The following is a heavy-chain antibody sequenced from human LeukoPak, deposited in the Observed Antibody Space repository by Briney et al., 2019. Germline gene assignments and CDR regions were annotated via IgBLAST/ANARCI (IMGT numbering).Heavy chain of an antibody. Sequence: SETLSLTCTVSGGSISSGDSYWSWIRQPPGKGLEWIGYIYYSGSTYYNPSLKSRVIISVDTSKNQFSLKLTSVTATDTAVYFCARLGDSAAFDYWGQGTLVTVSS. V-gene: IGHV4-30-4*01. CDR3: ARLGDSAAFDY. CDR2: IYYSGST. D-gene: IGHD2-21*02. CDR1: GGSISSGDSY. J-gene: IGHJ4*02.